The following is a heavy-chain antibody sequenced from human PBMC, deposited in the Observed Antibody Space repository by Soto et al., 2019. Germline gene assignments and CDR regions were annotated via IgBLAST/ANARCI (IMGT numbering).Heavy chain of an antibody. V-gene: IGHV3-30*18. CDR3: AKAKGPNGYCSSTSGYGLRY. Sequence: GGSLRLSCAASGFTFSSYGMHWVRQAPGKGLEWVAVISYDGSNKYYAYSVKGRFTISRENSKNTLYLQRNSLRAEDTAVYYCAKAKGPNGYCSSTSGYGLRYWGQGTLVTVSS. D-gene: IGHD2-2*01. J-gene: IGHJ4*02. CDR2: ISYDGSNK. CDR1: GFTFSSYG.